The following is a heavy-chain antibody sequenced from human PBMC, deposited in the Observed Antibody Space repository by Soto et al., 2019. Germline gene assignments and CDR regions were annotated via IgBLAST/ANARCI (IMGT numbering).Heavy chain of an antibody. J-gene: IGHJ6*02. CDR3: ARGRTGTTIYSYYYGMDV. CDR1: GYTFTSYD. CDR2: MNPNSGNT. Sequence: QVQLVQSGAEVKKPGASVKVSCKASGYTFTSYDINWVRQATGQGLEWMGWMNPNSGNTGYAQKFQVRVTMTRNTSISTAYMELSSLRSEDTAVYYCARGRTGTTIYSYYYGMDVWGQGTTVTVSS. D-gene: IGHD1-7*01. V-gene: IGHV1-8*01.